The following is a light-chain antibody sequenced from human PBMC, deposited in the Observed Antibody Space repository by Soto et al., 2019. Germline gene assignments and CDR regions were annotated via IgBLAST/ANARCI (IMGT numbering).Light chain of an antibody. V-gene: IGKV3-15*01. Sequence: EIVMTQSPATLSVSPGERATLSCRASQSVSNNLAWYQQKPGQAPRLLIYGASTRATGIPARFSGSGSGTEFPLTVSSLQSADFAVYHCQQYKTWPRTFGQGTKVELK. J-gene: IGKJ1*01. CDR2: GAS. CDR1: QSVSNN. CDR3: QQYKTWPRT.